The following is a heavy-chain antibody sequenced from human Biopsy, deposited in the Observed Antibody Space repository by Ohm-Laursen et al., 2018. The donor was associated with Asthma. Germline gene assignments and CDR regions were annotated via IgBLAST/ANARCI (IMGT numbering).Heavy chain of an antibody. D-gene: IGHD6-13*01. CDR2: IIPIYRTT. Sequence: SVKVSCKASGDTFSSCGVNWVRQAPGQGLDWMGEIIPIYRTTNYAQKFQGRVTITADESTSTAYMELSSLRADDTAVYYCARGQKSAGDRWFDPWGQGTLVTVSS. CDR1: GDTFSSCG. CDR3: ARGQKSAGDRWFDP. J-gene: IGHJ5*02. V-gene: IGHV1-69*13.